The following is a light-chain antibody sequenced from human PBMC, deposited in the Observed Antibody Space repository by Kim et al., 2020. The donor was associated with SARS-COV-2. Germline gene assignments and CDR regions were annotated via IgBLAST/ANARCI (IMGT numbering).Light chain of an antibody. V-gene: IGLV3-19*01. CDR3: NSRDSSGNHLV. Sequence: LGQTVRIKCQGDSLRSYYASWYQQKPGQAPVIVIYGKNNRPSGIPDRFSGSSSGNTASLTITGAQAEDEADYYCNSRDSSGNHLVFGGGTQLTVL. CDR2: GKN. J-gene: IGLJ3*02. CDR1: SLRSYY.